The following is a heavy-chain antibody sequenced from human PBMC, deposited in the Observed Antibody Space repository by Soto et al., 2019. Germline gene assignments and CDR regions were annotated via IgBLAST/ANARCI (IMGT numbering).Heavy chain of an antibody. D-gene: IGHD6-13*01. CDR3: VRAVGRDCSSWYRGAYDS. CDR2: INPDTGGT. CDR1: GYTFTAYY. J-gene: IGHJ4*02. V-gene: IGHV1-2*04. Sequence: QVQLVQSGAEVKKSGASVKVSCKASGYTFTAYYIHWLRQAPGQGLEWLGWINPDTGGTDYAQKFQGWVTLTRETSKPTAYMELSSLKSDDTAVFYCVRAVGRDCSSWYRGAYDSWGQGTLITVSS.